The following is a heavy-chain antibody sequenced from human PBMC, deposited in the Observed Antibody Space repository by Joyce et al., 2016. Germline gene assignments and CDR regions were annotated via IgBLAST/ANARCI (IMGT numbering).Heavy chain of an antibody. CDR1: GYTFINYD. CDR3: ARDGGTYHFDSSAY. D-gene: IGHD3-22*01. V-gene: IGHV1-18*01. J-gene: IGHJ4*02. Sequence: QVQLVQSGTEVKKPGASVKVSCKASGYTFINYDICWVRKAPGQGLEWLGCSSTNNGNTNYAQKVKGRVTVTTDTSTSTAYRELRSLRSDDTALYYCARDGGTYHFDSSAYWGQGTLVTVSS. CDR2: SSTNNGNT.